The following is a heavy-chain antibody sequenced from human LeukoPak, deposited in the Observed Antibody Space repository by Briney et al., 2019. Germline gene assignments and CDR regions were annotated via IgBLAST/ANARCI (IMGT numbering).Heavy chain of an antibody. CDR1: GYTFTSYA. Sequence: ASVKVSCKASGYTFTSYAMNWVRQAPGQGLEWMGWINTNTGNPTYAQGFTGRFVFSLDTSVSTAYLQISSLKAEDTAVYYCARVRQSGFGYSYGYASPMVGPAGAANDYWGQGTLVTVSS. CDR3: ARVRQSGFGYSYGYASPMVGPAGAANDY. J-gene: IGHJ4*02. D-gene: IGHD5-18*01. V-gene: IGHV7-4-1*02. CDR2: INTNTGNP.